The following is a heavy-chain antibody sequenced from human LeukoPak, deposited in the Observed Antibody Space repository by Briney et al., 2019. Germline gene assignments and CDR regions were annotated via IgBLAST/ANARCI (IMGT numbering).Heavy chain of an antibody. D-gene: IGHD2-2*01. CDR1: GVSISSFC. Sequence: SETLSLTCTVSGVSISSFCWSWIRQPATKGLEWIGRVCNSGNTNYNPSLRSRVIMSIDTSKNQLSLDLSSVTAADTAVYHCARGEAVPAAMGDVFDYWGQGTLVTVSS. CDR3: ARGEAVPAAMGDVFDY. J-gene: IGHJ4*02. CDR2: VCNSGNT. V-gene: IGHV4-4*07.